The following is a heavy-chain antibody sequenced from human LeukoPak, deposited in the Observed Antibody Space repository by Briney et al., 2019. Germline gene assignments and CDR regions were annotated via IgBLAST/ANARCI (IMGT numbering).Heavy chain of an antibody. V-gene: IGHV3-15*01. Sequence: PGGSLRLSCAASGFTFSNAWMSWVRQAPGKGLEWVGRIKSKTDGGTTDYAAPVKGRFTISRDDSKNALYLQMNSLKTEDTAVYYCTTERYCSGGSCYLPFDYWGQGTLVTVSS. CDR3: TTERYCSGGSCYLPFDY. J-gene: IGHJ4*02. CDR1: GFTFSNAW. CDR2: IKSKTDGGTT. D-gene: IGHD2-15*01.